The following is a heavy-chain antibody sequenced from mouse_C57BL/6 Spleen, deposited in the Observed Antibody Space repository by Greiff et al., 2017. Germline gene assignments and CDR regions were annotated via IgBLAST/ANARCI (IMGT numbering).Heavy chain of an antibody. CDR2: IWSDGST. J-gene: IGHJ4*01. V-gene: IGHV2-6-1*01. CDR1: GFSLTSYG. CDR3: ARHPDDYPDAMDY. D-gene: IGHD2-4*01. Sequence: VQLQQSGPGLVAPSQSLSITCTVSGFSLTSYGVHWVRQPPGKGLEWLVVIWSDGSTTYTSALKSRLSISKDNSKSQVFLKMNSLQTDDTAMYYCARHPDDYPDAMDYWGQGTSVTVSS.